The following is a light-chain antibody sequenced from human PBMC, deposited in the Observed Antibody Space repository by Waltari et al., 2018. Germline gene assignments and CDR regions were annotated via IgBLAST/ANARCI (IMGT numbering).Light chain of an antibody. CDR2: GAS. CDR1: LSILHSSENKNY. Sequence: DIVMTQSPDSLSVSLGERATINCKSSLSILHSSENKNYLGWYQQKSGQSPKLPIYGASTRESGVPDRFSGSGSGTDFTLTISSLQAEDVAVYYCQQYYRTPFTFGPGTKVDIK. V-gene: IGKV4-1*01. CDR3: QQYYRTPFT. J-gene: IGKJ3*01.